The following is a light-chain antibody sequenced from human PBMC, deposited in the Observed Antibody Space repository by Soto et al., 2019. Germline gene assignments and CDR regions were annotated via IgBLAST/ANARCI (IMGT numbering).Light chain of an antibody. J-gene: IGKJ2*01. CDR3: QQSYSTPYT. CDR2: AAS. V-gene: IGKV1-39*01. CDR1: QSISSY. Sequence: DIQMTKSPSSLSASVGDRVIITCRASQSISSYLNWYQQKPGKAPKLLIYAASSLQSGVPSRFSGSGSGTDFTLTISSLQPEDFVTYYCQQSYSTPYTFGQGTKLEIK.